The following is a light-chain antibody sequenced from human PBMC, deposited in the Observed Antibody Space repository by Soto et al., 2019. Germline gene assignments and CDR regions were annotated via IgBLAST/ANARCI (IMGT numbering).Light chain of an antibody. Sequence: QSALTQPASVSGSPGQSITISCTGTSSDIGGYNFVSWYQHHPGKAPKLMIYDVSNRPSGVSNRFSGSKSGNTVSLTISGLQAEDEADYYCSSYSNTNTPCVFGGGTKLTVL. CDR2: DVS. CDR1: SSDIGGYNF. J-gene: IGLJ2*01. V-gene: IGLV2-14*03. CDR3: SSYSNTNTPCV.